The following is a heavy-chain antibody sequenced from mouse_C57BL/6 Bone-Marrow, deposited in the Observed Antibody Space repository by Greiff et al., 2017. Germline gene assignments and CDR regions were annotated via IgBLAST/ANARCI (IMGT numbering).Heavy chain of an antibody. CDR2: INYDGSST. CDR3: ARGRGGYYDY. D-gene: IGHD2-3*01. V-gene: IGHV5-16*01. CDR1: GFTFSDYY. Sequence: EVQRVESEGGLVQPGSSMKLSCTASGFTFSDYYMAWVRQVPEKGLEWVANINYDGSSTYYLDSLKSRFIISRDNAKNILYLQMSSLKSEDTATYYCARGRGGYYDYWGQGTTLTVSS. J-gene: IGHJ2*01.